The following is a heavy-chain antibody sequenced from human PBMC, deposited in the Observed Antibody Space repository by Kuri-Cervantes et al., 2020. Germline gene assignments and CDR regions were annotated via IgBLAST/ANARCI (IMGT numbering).Heavy chain of an antibody. Sequence: ASVKVSCKASGYTFTSYYMHWVRQAPGQGLEWMGIINPSGGSTSYAQKFQGRVTMTRDTSTSTVYMELSSLRSEDTAVYYCATDRNRNRYYYYYMDVWGKGTTVTVSS. J-gene: IGHJ6*03. CDR3: ATDRNRNRYYYYYMDV. CDR1: GYTFTSYY. CDR2: INPSGGST. D-gene: IGHD1-14*01. V-gene: IGHV1-46*01.